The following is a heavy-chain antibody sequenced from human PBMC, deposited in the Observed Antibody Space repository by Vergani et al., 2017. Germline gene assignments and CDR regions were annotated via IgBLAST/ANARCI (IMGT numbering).Heavy chain of an antibody. CDR3: GRVADFYGFVSRLLDL. D-gene: IGHD3-10*01. CDR1: GGSMSGYY. CDR2: MYHSGST. V-gene: IGHV4-59*01. J-gene: IGHJ5*02. Sequence: QVRLQESGPGLVKPSETLSLTCSVSGGSMSGYYWSWIRQPPGKELEWIGYMYHSGSTNYNPSLETRVTISGDTSKNQFSLKLNSVTAADTGVYYCGRVADFYGFVSRLLDLWGQGILVTVSS.